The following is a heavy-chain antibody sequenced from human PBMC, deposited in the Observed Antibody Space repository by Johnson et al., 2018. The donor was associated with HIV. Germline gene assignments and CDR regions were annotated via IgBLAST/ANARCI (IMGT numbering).Heavy chain of an antibody. J-gene: IGHJ3*02. CDR2: ISTSGGGI. V-gene: IGHV3-11*04. CDR1: GFTFTDYY. D-gene: IGHD2/OR15-2a*01. CDR3: AKDRGTTRAFDI. Sequence: QMQLVESGGGVVQPGRSLRLSCAASGFTFTDYYMTWIRQAPGKGLEWVSHISTSGGGIYYADSVKGRFTISRDNSKNTLYLQMNSLRAEDTAVYYCAKDRGTTRAFDIWGQGTMVTVSS.